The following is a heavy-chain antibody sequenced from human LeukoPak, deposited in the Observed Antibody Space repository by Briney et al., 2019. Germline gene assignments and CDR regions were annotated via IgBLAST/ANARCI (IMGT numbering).Heavy chain of an antibody. J-gene: IGHJ6*03. V-gene: IGHV3-21*01. CDR1: GFTFSSYS. CDR2: ISSSSYI. D-gene: IGHD3-3*01. Sequence: SGGSLRLSCAASGFTFSSYSMNWVRQAPGKGLEWVSSISSSSYIYYADSVKGRFTISRDNAKNSLYLQMNSLRAEDTAVYYCARAYYDFWVPGYMDVWGKGTTVTVSS. CDR3: ARAYYDFWVPGYMDV.